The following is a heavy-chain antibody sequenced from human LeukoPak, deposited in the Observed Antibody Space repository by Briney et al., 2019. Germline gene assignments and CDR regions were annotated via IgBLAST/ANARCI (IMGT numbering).Heavy chain of an antibody. V-gene: IGHV1-18*01. J-gene: IGHJ5*02. CDR1: GYTFTSYG. D-gene: IGHD6-19*01. CDR2: ISAYNGNT. Sequence: ASVKVSYKASGYTFTSYGISWVRQAPGQGLEWMGWISAYNGNTNYAQKLQGRVTMTTDTSTSTAYMELRSLRSDDTAVYYCARARSSGWYSSSFNWFDPWGQGTLVTVSS. CDR3: ARARSSGWYSSSFNWFDP.